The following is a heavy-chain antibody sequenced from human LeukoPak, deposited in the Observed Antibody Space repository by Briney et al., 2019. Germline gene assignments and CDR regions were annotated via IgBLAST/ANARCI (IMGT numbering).Heavy chain of an antibody. CDR2: INPNSGGT. CDR1: GYTFTGYY. V-gene: IGHV1-2*02. Sequence: GASVKVSCKASGYTFTGYYMHWVRQAPGQGLEWMGWINPNSGGTNYAQKFQGRVTMTRDTSISTAYMELRSLRSDDTAVYYCAGYCSSTSCYADYGMDVWGQGTTVTVSS. J-gene: IGHJ6*02. D-gene: IGHD2-2*01. CDR3: AGYCSSTSCYADYGMDV.